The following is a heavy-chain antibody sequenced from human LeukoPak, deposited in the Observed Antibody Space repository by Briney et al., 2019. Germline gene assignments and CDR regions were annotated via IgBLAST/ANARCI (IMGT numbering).Heavy chain of an antibody. CDR1: GFTFSSYA. CDR3: ARGGLAAAGTEGFDY. Sequence: GGSLRLSCAASGFTFSSYAMSWVRQAPGKGLEWVSAISGSGGSTYYADSVKGRFTISRDNAKNSLYLQMNSLRAEDTAVYYCARGGLAAAGTEGFDYWGQGTLVTVSS. CDR2: ISGSGGST. D-gene: IGHD6-13*01. J-gene: IGHJ4*02. V-gene: IGHV3-23*01.